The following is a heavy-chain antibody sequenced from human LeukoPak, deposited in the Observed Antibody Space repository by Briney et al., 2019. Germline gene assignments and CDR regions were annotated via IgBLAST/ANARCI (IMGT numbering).Heavy chain of an antibody. V-gene: IGHV3-66*01. D-gene: IGHD5-12*01. J-gene: IGHJ4*02. CDR2: IYKSGDT. CDR1: GFTVRSSY. Sequence: GGSLRLSCAASGFTVRSSYVSWVRQAPGDGLEWVSFIYKSGDTYYADSVQGRFIISRDNSKNTVYLQMNSLRAEDTAVYYCARNTDYRFGYWGQGTRVTVSS. CDR3: ARNTDYRFGY.